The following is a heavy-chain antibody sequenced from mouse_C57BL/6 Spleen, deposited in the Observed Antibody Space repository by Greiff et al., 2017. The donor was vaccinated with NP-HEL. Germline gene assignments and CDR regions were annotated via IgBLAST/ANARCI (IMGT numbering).Heavy chain of an antibody. J-gene: IGHJ2*01. CDR3: ARRHSTVVSFDY. CDR2: ISSGSSTI. V-gene: IGHV5-17*01. CDR1: GFTFSDYG. D-gene: IGHD1-1*01. Sequence: EVKLVESGGGLVKPGGSLKLSCAASGFTFSDYGMHWVRQAPEKGLEWVAYISSGSSTIYYADTGKGRFTISRDNAKNTLFLQMTSLRSEDTAMYYCARRHSTVVSFDYWGQGTTLTVSS.